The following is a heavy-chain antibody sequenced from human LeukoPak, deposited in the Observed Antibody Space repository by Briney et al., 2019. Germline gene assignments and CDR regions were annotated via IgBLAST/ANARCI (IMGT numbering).Heavy chain of an antibody. CDR2: IWYDGSNK. Sequence: PGGSLRLSCAASGFTFSSYGMHWVRQAPGKGLEWVAVIWYDGSNKYYADSVKGRFTISRDNSKSTLYLQMNSLRAEDTAVYYCARDRGYSSGRGKDYWGQGTLVTVSS. CDR3: ARDRGYSSGRGKDY. V-gene: IGHV3-33*01. CDR1: GFTFSSYG. D-gene: IGHD6-19*01. J-gene: IGHJ4*02.